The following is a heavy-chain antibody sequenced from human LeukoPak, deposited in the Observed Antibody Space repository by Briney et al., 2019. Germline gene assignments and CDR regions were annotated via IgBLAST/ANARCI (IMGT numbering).Heavy chain of an antibody. Sequence: PGGSLRLSCAASGFTFNNYAMTWVRQAPGKGLEWVSAISGSGTSTYYADSVKGRFTISRDNSKNTLYLQMYSLRVEDTALYYCAKDQAMLLVVTPFDYWGQGTLVTVSS. D-gene: IGHD3-22*01. V-gene: IGHV3-23*01. CDR3: AKDQAMLLVVTPFDY. J-gene: IGHJ4*02. CDR2: ISGSGTST. CDR1: GFTFNNYA.